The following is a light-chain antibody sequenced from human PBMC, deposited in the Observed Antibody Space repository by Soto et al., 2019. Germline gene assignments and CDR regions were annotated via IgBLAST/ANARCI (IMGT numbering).Light chain of an antibody. V-gene: IGKV3-11*01. Sequence: EIVLTQSPATLSLSPGETATLSCRASQSVSSSLAWYQQKPGQTPRLLIYDASNRATGIPARFSGSGSGTDLTLTVSSLEHEDFAVYYCQQRSSWPLTFGGGTKVEIK. J-gene: IGKJ4*01. CDR1: QSVSSS. CDR2: DAS. CDR3: QQRSSWPLT.